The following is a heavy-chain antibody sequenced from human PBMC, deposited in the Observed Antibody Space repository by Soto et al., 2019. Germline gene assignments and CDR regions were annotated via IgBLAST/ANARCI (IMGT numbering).Heavy chain of an antibody. J-gene: IGHJ4*02. D-gene: IGHD1-1*01. CDR1: GGSCSGYY. Sequence: SETLSLSCAVEGGSCSGYYWSWIRQPPGKGLEWIGEINHSGSTNYNPSLKSRLIISVDTSKNQFSLKLSSVTAADTAVYYCARANPEVPGITFDSWGQGTLVTSPQ. V-gene: IGHV4-34*09. CDR2: INHSGST. CDR3: ARANPEVPGITFDS.